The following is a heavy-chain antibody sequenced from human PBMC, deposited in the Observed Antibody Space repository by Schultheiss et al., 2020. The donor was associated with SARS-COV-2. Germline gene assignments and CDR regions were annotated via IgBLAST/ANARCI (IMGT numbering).Heavy chain of an antibody. D-gene: IGHD6-19*01. CDR3: ARISQQWDAYYFDY. J-gene: IGHJ4*02. V-gene: IGHV4-4*02. Sequence: SETLSLTCAVSGGSISSSNWWSWIRQSPGKGLEWIGSIYYSGSTYYNPSLKSRVTISVDTSKNQFSLKLSSVTAADTAVYYCARISQQWDAYYFDYWGQGTLVPVSS. CDR2: IYYSGST. CDR1: GGSISSSNW.